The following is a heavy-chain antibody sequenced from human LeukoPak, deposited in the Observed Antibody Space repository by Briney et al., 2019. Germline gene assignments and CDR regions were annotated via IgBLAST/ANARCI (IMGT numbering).Heavy chain of an antibody. J-gene: IGHJ5*02. D-gene: IGHD3-3*01. CDR3: ARGRAITIFGVVISNWFDP. V-gene: IGHV4-34*01. CDR1: GGSISSYY. CDR2: INHSGST. Sequence: PSETLSLTCTVSGGSISSYYWSWIRQPPGKGLEWIGEINHSGSTNYNPSLKSRVTISVDTSKNQFSLKLSSVTAADTAVYYCARGRAITIFGVVISNWFDPWGQGTLVTVSS.